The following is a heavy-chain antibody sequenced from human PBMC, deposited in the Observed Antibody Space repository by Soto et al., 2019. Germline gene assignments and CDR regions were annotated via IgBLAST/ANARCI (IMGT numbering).Heavy chain of an antibody. Sequence: SQTLSLTCAISGDSVSSNSAAWNWIRQSPSRGLEWLGRTYYRSKWYNDYAVSVKSRITINPDTSKNQFSLQLNSVTPEDTAVYYCARDLYYDILTGYSCFDYWGQGTLVTVSS. CDR3: ARDLYYDILTGYSCFDY. J-gene: IGHJ4*02. CDR2: TYYRSKWYN. V-gene: IGHV6-1*01. D-gene: IGHD3-9*01. CDR1: GDSVSSNSAA.